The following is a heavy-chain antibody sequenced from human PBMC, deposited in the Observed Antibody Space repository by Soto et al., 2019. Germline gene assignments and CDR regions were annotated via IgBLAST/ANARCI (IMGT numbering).Heavy chain of an antibody. V-gene: IGHV1-3*01. J-gene: IGHJ1*01. D-gene: IGHD3-22*01. CDR1: GNTFTSYA. Sequence: ASVKVSFKASGNTFTSYAVHWVRQAPGQRLEWMAWINAGNGGTRYSQKFQGRVTITRDASANTAYMGLSSLRSEDTAVYYCATTCHRGGYYSHACNEYFHHWGQAPWSPSPQ. CDR2: INAGNGGT. CDR3: ATTCHRGGYYSHACNEYFHH.